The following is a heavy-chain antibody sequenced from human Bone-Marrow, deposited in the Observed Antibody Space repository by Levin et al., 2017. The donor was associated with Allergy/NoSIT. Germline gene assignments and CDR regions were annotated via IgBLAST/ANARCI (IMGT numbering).Heavy chain of an antibody. D-gene: IGHD3-10*01. CDR1: GGSLTGYY. V-gene: IGHV4-59*01. CDR3: ARDVYGSGSQPFDY. CDR2: IYYSGST. J-gene: IGHJ4*02. Sequence: SQTLSLTCTVSGGSLTGYYWSWIRPPPGRGLEWMGYIYYSGSTNYNPSLKSRVTISVDTSKNQFSLKLSSVTAADTAVYYCARDVYGSGSQPFDYWGQGTLVTVSS.